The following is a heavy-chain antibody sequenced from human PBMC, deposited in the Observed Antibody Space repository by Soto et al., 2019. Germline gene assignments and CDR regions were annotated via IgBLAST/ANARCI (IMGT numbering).Heavy chain of an antibody. CDR3: VRVLYDSGVVDF. CDR2: IQTGGAT. V-gene: IGHV3-53*01. Sequence: QLVESGGGLFQAGGSTRLSCLASGFTVSRYDMAWVRQAPGKGLEWASIIQTGGATYYTDSAQGRFTISRDNSRNTGYLQMSSLRVEDTGVYSCVRVLYDSGVVDFWGQGSPITVS. J-gene: IGHJ4*02. CDR1: GFTVSRYD. D-gene: IGHD5-12*01.